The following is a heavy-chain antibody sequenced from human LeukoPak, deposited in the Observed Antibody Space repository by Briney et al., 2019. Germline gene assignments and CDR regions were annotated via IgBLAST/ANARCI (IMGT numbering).Heavy chain of an antibody. D-gene: IGHD6-19*01. CDR1: GYTFTGYY. CDR2: INPNSGGT. J-gene: IGHJ4*02. V-gene: IGHV1-2*02. Sequence: ASVKVSCKASGYTFTGYYMHWVRQAPGQGLEWMGWINPNSGGTNYAQKFQGRVTMTRDTSISTAYMELSRLRSDDTAVYYCATPRPIAVAGTGFGYWGQGTLVTVSS. CDR3: ATPRPIAVAGTGFGY.